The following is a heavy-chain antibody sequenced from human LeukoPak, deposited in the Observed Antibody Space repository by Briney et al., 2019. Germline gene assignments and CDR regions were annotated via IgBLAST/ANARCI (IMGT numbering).Heavy chain of an antibody. V-gene: IGHV4-34*01. CDR1: GGSLTTYF. CDR2: ITHFGIT. CDR3: APIFGDYSDFDS. J-gene: IGHJ4*01. D-gene: IGHD4-17*01. Sequence: PSETLSLTCAVHGGSLTTYFWSWIAQPPGKGLGWTGEITHFGITNYNPSVRGRVTISRDTSKNQFSLRMTAVTAADTAVYYCAPIFGDYSDFDSWGQGTLVTVSS.